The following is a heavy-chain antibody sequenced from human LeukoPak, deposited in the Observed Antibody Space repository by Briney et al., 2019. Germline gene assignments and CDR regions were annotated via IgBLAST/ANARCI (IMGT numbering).Heavy chain of an antibody. CDR2: INPSGGST. V-gene: IGHV1-46*01. Sequence: ASVKVSCKASGYTFTGCYMHWVRQAPGQGLEWMGIINPSGGSTSYAQKFQGRVTMTRDMSTSTVYMELSSLRSEDTAVYYCARARAGRNWFDPWGQGTLVTVSP. CDR1: GYTFTGCY. D-gene: IGHD6-19*01. CDR3: ARARAGRNWFDP. J-gene: IGHJ5*02.